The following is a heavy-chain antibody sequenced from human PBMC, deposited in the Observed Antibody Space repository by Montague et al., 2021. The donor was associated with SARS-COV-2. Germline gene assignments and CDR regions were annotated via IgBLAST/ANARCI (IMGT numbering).Heavy chain of an antibody. CDR2: IYYSGST. CDR1: GGSTSSYY. V-gene: IGHV4-59*01. J-gene: IGHJ6*02. CDR3: ARDRRFLEWPGRYYYYGMDV. Sequence: SETLSLTCTVSGGSTSSYYWSWILQPPVKGLEWIGLIYYSGSTNYNPSLKSRVTISVDTFKNQFSLKLSSVTAADTAVYYCARDRRFLEWPGRYYYYGMDVWGQGTTVTVAS. D-gene: IGHD3-3*01.